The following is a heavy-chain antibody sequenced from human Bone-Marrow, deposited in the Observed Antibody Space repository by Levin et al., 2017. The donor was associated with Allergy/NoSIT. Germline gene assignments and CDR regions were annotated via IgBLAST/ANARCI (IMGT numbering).Heavy chain of an antibody. Sequence: ASVKVSCKASGYTFTSYDINWVRQATGQGLEWMGWMNPNSGNTGYAQKFQGRVTMTRNTSISTAYMELSSLRSEDTAVYYCARAVTMVQGVTGYWGQGTLVTVSS. CDR2: MNPNSGNT. J-gene: IGHJ4*02. CDR1: GYTFTSYD. CDR3: ARAVTMVQGVTGY. D-gene: IGHD3-10*01. V-gene: IGHV1-8*01.